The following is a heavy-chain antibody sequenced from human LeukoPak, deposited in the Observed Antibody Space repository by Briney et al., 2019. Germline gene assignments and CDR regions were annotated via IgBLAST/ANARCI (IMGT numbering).Heavy chain of an antibody. J-gene: IGHJ3*02. D-gene: IGHD3-22*01. Sequence: PSETLSLTCTVSGGSISSYYWSWIRQPPGKGLEWIGYIYYSGSTNYNPSLKSRVTISVDTSKNQFSLKLSSVTAADTAVYYCARVMITMRDAFDIWGQGTMVIVSS. CDR3: ARVMITMRDAFDI. CDR1: GGSISSYY. V-gene: IGHV4-59*08. CDR2: IYYSGST.